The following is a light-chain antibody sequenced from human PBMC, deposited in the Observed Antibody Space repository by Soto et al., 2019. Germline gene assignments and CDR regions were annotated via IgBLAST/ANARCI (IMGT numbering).Light chain of an antibody. J-gene: IGKJ5*01. CDR1: QGSSNY. V-gene: IGKV1-27*01. CDR3: QKYSSVIT. CDR2: AAS. Sequence: DIQMTQSPSSLSASVGARVTITCRARQGSSNYFAWDQQRPGEVPKLLIYAASTLQSGVPSRFSGIGSGTYVTLTISSLQPEDVATYYCQKYSSVITFGQGTRLEIK.